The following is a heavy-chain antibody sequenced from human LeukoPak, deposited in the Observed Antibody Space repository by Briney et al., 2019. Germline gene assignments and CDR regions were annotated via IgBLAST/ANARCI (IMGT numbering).Heavy chain of an antibody. CDR2: ISASGKNT. D-gene: IGHD4-23*01. Sequence: PGGSLKLSCAASGFIFSILDMGWFRQAPGKGLDWASGISASGKNTFYADSVKSRFTISRDNSKNTVYLQMSSLRAEDTAIYYCAKDSVRSGGWFYFDNWGQGTLVSVSS. CDR1: GFIFSILD. J-gene: IGHJ4*02. CDR3: AKDSVRSGGWFYFDN. V-gene: IGHV3-23*01.